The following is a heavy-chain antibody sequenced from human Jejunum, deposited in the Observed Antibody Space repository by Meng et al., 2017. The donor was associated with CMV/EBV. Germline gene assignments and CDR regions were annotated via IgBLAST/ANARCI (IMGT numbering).Heavy chain of an antibody. CDR3: ARLGYTRYYGMDV. CDR2: ISSDSGSAM. J-gene: IGHJ6*02. CDR1: GFTFSDYY. Sequence: GFTFSDYYMSWIRQAPGKGLEWISYISSDSGSAMYYADSVKGRFTISRDNAKNSLVLQMNSLRAEDTAVYYCARLGYTRYYGMDVWGQGTTVTVSS. D-gene: IGHD2-15*01. V-gene: IGHV3-11*04.